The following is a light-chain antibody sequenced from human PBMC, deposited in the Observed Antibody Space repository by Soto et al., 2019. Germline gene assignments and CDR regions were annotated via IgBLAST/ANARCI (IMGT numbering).Light chain of an antibody. J-gene: IGKJ4*01. CDR1: QSVSSSY. CDR2: GAS. Sequence: EIVLTQSPGTLSLSPGERATLSCRASQSVSSSYLAWYQQKPGPAPRLLIYGASSRATGIPDRSSGSGSGTVFTLTISRVEPEVFAVYYCQQYGSSPPFGGGTKVEIK. V-gene: IGKV3-20*01. CDR3: QQYGSSPP.